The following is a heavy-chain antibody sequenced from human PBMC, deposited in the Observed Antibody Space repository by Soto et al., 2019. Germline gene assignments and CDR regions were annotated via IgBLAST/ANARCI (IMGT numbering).Heavy chain of an antibody. CDR3: ARDLKAGSDY. J-gene: IGHJ4*02. Sequence: EVQLVESGGALVQPGGSLRLSCAASGFTFSTYWMHWVRQGPGEGLVWVSRINSDGDITNYADSVKGRFTISRDNAKNTLYLQMNSLRVEDTAVYYCARDLKAGSDYWGQGTLVTVSS. D-gene: IGHD6-19*01. V-gene: IGHV3-74*01. CDR1: GFTFSTYW. CDR2: INSDGDIT.